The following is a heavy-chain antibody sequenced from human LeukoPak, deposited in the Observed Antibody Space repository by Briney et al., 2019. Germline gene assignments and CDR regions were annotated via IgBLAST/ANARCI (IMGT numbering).Heavy chain of an antibody. CDR1: EFTFNSYT. CDR2: ISSSRSHI. V-gene: IGHV3-21*01. Sequence: PGGSLRLSCVASEFTFNSYTMNWVRQAPGKGLEWVSSISSSRSHIYYADSVKGRFTISRDNAKNSVSLQMNSLRAEDTAVYFCARPTWTNYMDVWGKGTAVTISS. D-gene: IGHD3/OR15-3a*01. J-gene: IGHJ6*03. CDR3: ARPTWTNYMDV.